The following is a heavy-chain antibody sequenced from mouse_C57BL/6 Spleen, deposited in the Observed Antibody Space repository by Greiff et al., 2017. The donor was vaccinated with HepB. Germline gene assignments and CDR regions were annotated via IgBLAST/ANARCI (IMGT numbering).Heavy chain of an antibody. CDR3: ARGDGNWYFDV. V-gene: IGHV5-9*01. CDR2: ISGGGGNT. CDR1: GFTFSSYT. Sequence: EVHLVESGGGLVKPGGSLKLSCAASGFTFSSYTMSWVRQTPETRLEWVATISGGGGNTYYPDSVKGRFTISRDNAKNTLYLQMSSLRSEDTALYYCARGDGNWYFDVWGTGTTVTVSS. D-gene: IGHD2-1*01. J-gene: IGHJ1*03.